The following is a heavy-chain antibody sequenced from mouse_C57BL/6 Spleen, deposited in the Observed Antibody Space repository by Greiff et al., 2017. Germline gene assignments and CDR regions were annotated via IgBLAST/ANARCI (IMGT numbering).Heavy chain of an antibody. CDR2: ISYDGSN. Sequence: EVQLQESGPGLVKPSQSLSLTCSVTGYSITSGYYWNWIRQFPGNKLEWMGYISYDGSNNYNPSLKNRISITLDTSKNQFFLKLNSVTTEDTATDYYAREPGYYEGDAMDYWGQGTSVTVSS. J-gene: IGHJ4*01. V-gene: IGHV3-6*01. D-gene: IGHD2-3*01. CDR1: GYSITSGYY. CDR3: AREPGYYEGDAMDY.